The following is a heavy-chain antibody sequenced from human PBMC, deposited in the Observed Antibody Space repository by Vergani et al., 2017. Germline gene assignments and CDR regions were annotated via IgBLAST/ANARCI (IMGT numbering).Heavy chain of an antibody. J-gene: IGHJ4*02. CDR1: RFTFSSYG. V-gene: IGHV3-30*02. CDR3: AKDRDFLVSGSGWYAFDY. D-gene: IGHD6-19*01. CDR2: IWYDGSNK. Sequence: QVHLVESGGGVVQPGGSLRLSCAASRFTFSSYGMHWVRQAPGKGLEWVAFIWYDGSNKYYADSVKGRFTTSRDNSKNTLYLQMNSLRVEDTAVYYCAKDRDFLVSGSGWYAFDYWGQGILVTVSS.